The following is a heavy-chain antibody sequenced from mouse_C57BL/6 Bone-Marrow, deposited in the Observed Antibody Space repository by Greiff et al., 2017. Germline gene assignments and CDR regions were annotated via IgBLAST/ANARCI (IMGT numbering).Heavy chain of an antibody. CDR3: ARNYGGYYGNYMDY. CDR2: IWSGGST. J-gene: IGHJ4*01. V-gene: IGHV2-2*01. Sequence: VQRVESGPGLVQPSQSLSITCTVSGFSLTSYGVHWVRQSPGKGLEWLGVIWSGGSTDYNAAFISRLSISKDNSKSQVFFKMNSLQADDTAIYYCARNYGGYYGNYMDYWGQGTSVTVSS. CDR1: GFSLTSYG. D-gene: IGHD1-1*01.